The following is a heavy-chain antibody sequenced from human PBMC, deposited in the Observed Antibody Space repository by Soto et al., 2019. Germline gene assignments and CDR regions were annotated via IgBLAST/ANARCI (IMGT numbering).Heavy chain of an antibody. D-gene: IGHD5-12*01. CDR3: ARNRYGGYDFDY. V-gene: IGHV4-4*02. CDR1: SGSITSSNW. CDR2: VSHTGNT. Sequence: QVQLQESGPGLVKPSGTLSLTCAVSSGSITSSNWWSWVRQPPGKGLEWIGEVSHTGNTNYIPSLKSRVTISVDKSRNQFSLRLRSVTAADTAVYYCARNRYGGYDFDYWGQGTLVTVSS. J-gene: IGHJ4*02.